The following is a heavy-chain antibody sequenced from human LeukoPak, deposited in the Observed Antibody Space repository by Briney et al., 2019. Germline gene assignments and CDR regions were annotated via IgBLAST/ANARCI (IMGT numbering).Heavy chain of an antibody. CDR1: GYTFTSYY. J-gene: IGHJ4*02. CDR2: INPGGGST. D-gene: IGHD3-10*01. V-gene: IGHV1-46*01. CDR3: ARAGYYYGSGSPLDY. Sequence: GASVKVSCKASGYTFTSYYMHWVRQAPGQGLEWMGIINPGGGSTSYAQKFQGRVTMTRDTSTSTVYMELSSLRSGDTAVYYCARAGYYYGSGSPLDYWGQGTLVTVSS.